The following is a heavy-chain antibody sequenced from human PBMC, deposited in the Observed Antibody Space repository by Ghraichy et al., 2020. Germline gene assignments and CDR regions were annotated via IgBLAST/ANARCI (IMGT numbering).Heavy chain of an antibody. CDR2: ISGSGGST. CDR3: AKDLALYNWNDGDYFDY. D-gene: IGHD1-1*01. CDR1: GFTFSSYA. V-gene: IGHV3-23*01. Sequence: SCAASGFTFSSYAMSWVRQAPGKGLEWVSAISGSGGSTYYADSVKGRFTISRDNSKNTLYLQMNSLRAEDTAVYYCAKDLALYNWNDGDYFDYWGQGTLVTVSS. J-gene: IGHJ4*02.